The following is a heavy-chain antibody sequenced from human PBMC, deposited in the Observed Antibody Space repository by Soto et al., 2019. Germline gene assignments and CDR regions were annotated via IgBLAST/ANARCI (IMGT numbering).Heavy chain of an antibody. CDR1: GSTFRSYG. D-gene: IGHD3-22*01. J-gene: IGHJ4*02. V-gene: IGHV3-30*18. CDR3: AKDTYYHDSTGYYVFDY. Sequence: QVQLVESGGGVVQPGRSLRLSCAASGSTFRSYGMHWVRQAPGKGLAWVAAISYDGSNKNYVDSVKGRFTISRDNSENTLSLQMNSLRAEDAAVYYCAKDTYYHDSTGYYVFDYWGQGTLVTVSS. CDR2: ISYDGSNK.